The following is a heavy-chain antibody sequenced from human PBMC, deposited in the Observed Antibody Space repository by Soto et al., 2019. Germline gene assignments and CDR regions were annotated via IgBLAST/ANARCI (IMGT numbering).Heavy chain of an antibody. CDR3: AREGDSSDVEGY. CDR1: GGSISSGDYY. D-gene: IGHD3-22*01. J-gene: IGHJ4*02. CDR2: IYYSGST. Sequence: TLSLTCTVSGGSISSGDYYWSWIRQPPGKGLEWIGYIYYSGSTYYNPSLKSRVTISVDTSKNQFSLKLSSVTAADTAVYYCAREGDSSDVEGYWGQGTLVTVSS. V-gene: IGHV4-30-4*01.